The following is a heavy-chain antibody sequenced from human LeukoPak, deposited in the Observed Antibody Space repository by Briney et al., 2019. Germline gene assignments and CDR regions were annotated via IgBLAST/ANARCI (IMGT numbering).Heavy chain of an antibody. Sequence: PGGSLRLSCAASGFTFSTYWMHWVRQAPGKGLVWVSRINSDGSSTSYADSVKGRFTISGDNAKSTLYLQMNSLRAEDTAVYYCARALFLGDWFDPWGQGTLVTVSS. CDR3: ARALFLGDWFDP. CDR2: INSDGSST. J-gene: IGHJ5*02. CDR1: GFTFSTYW. D-gene: IGHD3-16*01. V-gene: IGHV3-74*01.